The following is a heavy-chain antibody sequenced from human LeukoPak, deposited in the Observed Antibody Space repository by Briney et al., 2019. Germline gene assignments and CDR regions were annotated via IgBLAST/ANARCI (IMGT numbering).Heavy chain of an antibody. CDR2: ISSNGGST. CDR1: GFTFSSYA. V-gene: IGHV3-64*01. CDR3: ARGGLYYDILTGPTGVDY. Sequence: PGGSLRLSCAASGFTFSSYAMHWVRQAPGKGLEYVSAISSNGGSTYYANSVKGRFTISRDNSKNTLYLQMGSLRAEDMAVYYCARGGLYYDILTGPTGVDYWGQGTLVTVSS. D-gene: IGHD3-9*01. J-gene: IGHJ4*02.